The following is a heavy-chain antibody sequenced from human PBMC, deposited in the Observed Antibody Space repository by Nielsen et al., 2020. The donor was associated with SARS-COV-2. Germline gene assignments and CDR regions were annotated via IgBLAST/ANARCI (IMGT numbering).Heavy chain of an antibody. J-gene: IGHJ6*02. CDR3: AKMGRWVLYYYYGMNV. CDR1: GFTFSSYG. D-gene: IGHD5-24*01. Sequence: GGSLRLSCAASGFTFSSYGMHWVRQAPGKGLEWVAVISYDGSNKYYADSVKGRFTISRDNSKNTLYLQMNSLRAEDTAVYYCAKMGRWVLYYYYGMNVWGQGTTVTVSS. CDR2: ISYDGSNK. V-gene: IGHV3-30*18.